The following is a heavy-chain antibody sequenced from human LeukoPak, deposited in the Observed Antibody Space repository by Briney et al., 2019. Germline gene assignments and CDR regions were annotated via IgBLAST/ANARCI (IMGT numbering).Heavy chain of an antibody. Sequence: GGSLRLSCAASGFTFSSHSMNWVRQAPGKGLEWVALIWYDGNNKYYADSVKGRFTISRDNSKNTLYLQLNSLRAEDTAVYYCARQHCSGGDCYFFDWGQGTLVTVSS. CDR3: ARQHCSGGDCYFFD. CDR2: IWYDGNNK. CDR1: GFTFSSHS. V-gene: IGHV3-33*08. J-gene: IGHJ4*02. D-gene: IGHD2-15*01.